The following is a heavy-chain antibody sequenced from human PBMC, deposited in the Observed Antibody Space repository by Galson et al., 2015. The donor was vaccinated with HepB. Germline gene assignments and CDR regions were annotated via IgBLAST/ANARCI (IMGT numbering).Heavy chain of an antibody. D-gene: IGHD3-3*01. Sequence: SGAEVKKPGESLNISCKGSGYSFTSYWIGWVRQMPGKGLEWMGIIYPGDSDTRYSPSFQGQVTISADKSISTAYLQWSSLKASDTAMYYCARFLGVVIEGNWFDPWGQGTLVTVSS. CDR3: ARFLGVVIEGNWFDP. J-gene: IGHJ5*02. V-gene: IGHV5-51*03. CDR2: IYPGDSDT. CDR1: GYSFTSYW.